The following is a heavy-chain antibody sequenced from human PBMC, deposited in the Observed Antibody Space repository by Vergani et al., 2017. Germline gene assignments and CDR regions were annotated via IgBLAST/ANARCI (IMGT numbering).Heavy chain of an antibody. J-gene: IGHJ5*01. V-gene: IGHV3-74*03. CDR1: GFSFNTYW. Sequence: EVQLVESGGGSVQSGGSLRLSCVASGFSFNTYWMHWVRQVPGKGLMWVARIDEYGNRATYGDFETGRFTISRDNAKNKVFLQMNNLRADDAGVYYCVRTEYCTGIACNTRFDSWVQGALVTVSS. CDR3: VRTEYCTGIACNTRFDS. CDR2: IDEYGNRA. D-gene: IGHD2-8*02.